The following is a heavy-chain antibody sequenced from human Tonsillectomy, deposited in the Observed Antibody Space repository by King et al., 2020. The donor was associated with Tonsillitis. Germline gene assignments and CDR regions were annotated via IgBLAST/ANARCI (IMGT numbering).Heavy chain of an antibody. J-gene: IGHJ4*02. CDR1: GFTFSSYA. CDR3: ASPMYYYDSSGYYYFDN. CDR2: ISGSGGST. V-gene: IGHV3-23*04. Sequence: VQLVESGGGLVQPGGSLRLSCAASGFTFSSYAMSWVRQAPGKGLEWVSAISGSGGSTYYADSVKGRFTISRDNSKNTLYLQMNSLRAEDTAVYYCASPMYYYDSSGYYYFDNWGQGTLVTVSS. D-gene: IGHD3-22*01.